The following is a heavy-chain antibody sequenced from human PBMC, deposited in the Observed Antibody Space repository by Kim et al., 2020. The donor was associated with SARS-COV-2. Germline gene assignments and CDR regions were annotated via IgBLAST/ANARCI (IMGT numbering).Heavy chain of an antibody. J-gene: IGHJ4*02. CDR3: AKDWGSGSYYTYFDY. CDR2: ISWNSGSI. CDR1: GFTFGDYA. Sequence: GGSLRLSCAASGFTFGDYAMHWVRQAPGKGLEWVSGISWNSGSIGYADSVKGRFTISRDNAKNSLYLQMNSLRAEDTALYYCAKDWGSGSYYTYFDYWGQGTLVTVSS. D-gene: IGHD3-10*01. V-gene: IGHV3-9*01.